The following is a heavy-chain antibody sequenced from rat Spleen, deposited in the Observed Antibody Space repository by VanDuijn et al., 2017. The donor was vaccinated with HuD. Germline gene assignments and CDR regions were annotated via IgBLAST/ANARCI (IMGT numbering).Heavy chain of an antibody. CDR2: ISTGGNT. J-gene: IGHJ2*01. CDR1: GFSLTSNG. D-gene: IGHD1-12*02. Sequence: QVQLKESGPGLVQPSQTLSLTCTVSGFSLTSNGVSWVRQPPGKGLEWIAAISTGGNTYYNSGLKSRLSISRDTSKNQVFLKMNSLQTEDTAIYFCTRGPPRDDDSYYYGYYFDYWGQGVMVPVST. CDR3: TRGPPRDDDSYYYGYYFDY. V-gene: IGHV2S8*01.